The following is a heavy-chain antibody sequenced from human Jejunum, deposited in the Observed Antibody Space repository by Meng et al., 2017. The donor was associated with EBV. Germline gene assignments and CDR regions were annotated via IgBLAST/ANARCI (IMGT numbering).Heavy chain of an antibody. J-gene: IGHJ4*02. D-gene: IGHD4-11*01. Sequence: VRWLGLGGGLVQPGGSLRLSCAASGFTFSSYDLSWVRQAPGKGLEWVSSITGGGGGTYYADSVKGRFTVSRDNSKNTLYLQLNSLRADDTAIYYCANTYNFQYWGQGTLVTVSS. V-gene: IGHV3-23*01. CDR3: ANTYNFQY. CDR2: ITGGGGGT. CDR1: GFTFSSYD.